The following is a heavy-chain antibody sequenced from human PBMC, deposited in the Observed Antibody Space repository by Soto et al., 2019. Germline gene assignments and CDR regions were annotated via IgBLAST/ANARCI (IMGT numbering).Heavy chain of an antibody. V-gene: IGHV3-7*03. CDR2: IKQDESEK. Sequence: PGGSLRLCCAASGFTFSSTWMSWVRQAPGKGLEWVATIKQDESEKYYVDSVKGRFTVSRDNAKNSLYLQMDSLRVEDTAVYYCARADYFDRRFDNWGQGALVTVSS. CDR3: ARADYFDRRFDN. CDR1: GFTFSSTW. D-gene: IGHD3-9*01. J-gene: IGHJ4*02.